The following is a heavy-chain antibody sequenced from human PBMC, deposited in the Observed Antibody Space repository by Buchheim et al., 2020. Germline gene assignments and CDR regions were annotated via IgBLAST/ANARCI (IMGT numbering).Heavy chain of an antibody. Sequence: QLQLVQSGAEVKKPGASVKVSCKASGYFFTSYYMHWVRQAPGQGLEWMGIINPSGGSTSYAQKFQDRVTMTRDTSTSTVYMELSSLRSEDTAVYYCAREGGDYYDSSGYYLGYWGQGTL. CDR1: GYFFTSYY. J-gene: IGHJ4*02. V-gene: IGHV1-46*01. CDR2: INPSGGST. CDR3: AREGGDYYDSSGYYLGY. D-gene: IGHD3-22*01.